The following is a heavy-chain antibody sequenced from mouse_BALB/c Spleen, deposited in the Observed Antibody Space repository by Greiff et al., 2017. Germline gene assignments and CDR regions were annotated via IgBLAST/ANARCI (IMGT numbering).Heavy chain of an antibody. CDR2: IRLKSDNYAT. Sequence: EVQLQQSGGGLVQPGGSMKLSCVASGFTFSSYWMSWVRQSPEKGLEWVAEIRLKSDNYATHYAESVKGKFTISRDDSKSRLYLQMNSLRAEDTGIYYCTGDGEGFAYWGQGTLVTVSA. CDR1: GFTFSSYW. V-gene: IGHV6-6*02. J-gene: IGHJ3*01. CDR3: TGDGEGFAY. D-gene: IGHD2-3*01.